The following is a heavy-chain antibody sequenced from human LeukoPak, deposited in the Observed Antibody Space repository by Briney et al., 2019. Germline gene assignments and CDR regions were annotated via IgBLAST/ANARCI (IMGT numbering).Heavy chain of an antibody. CDR2: ISYDGSDK. V-gene: IGHV3-30*18. CDR1: GFTFSSNG. J-gene: IGHJ4*02. D-gene: IGHD6-13*01. Sequence: GRSLRLSCAASGFTFSSNGMHWVRRAPGKGLEWVAVISYDGSDKYYADSVKGRFTISRDNSKNTLYLQMNSLRVEDTALYYCAKDRSSTWSLDYWGQGTLVTVSS. CDR3: AKDRSSTWSLDY.